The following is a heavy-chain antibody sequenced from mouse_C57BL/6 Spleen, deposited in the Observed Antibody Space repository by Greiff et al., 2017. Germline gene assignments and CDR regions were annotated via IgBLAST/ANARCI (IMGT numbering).Heavy chain of an antibody. V-gene: IGHV1-50*01. J-gene: IGHJ4*01. Sequence: VQLQQSGAELVKPGASVKLSCKASGYTFTSYWMQWVKQRPGQGLEWIGEIDPSDSYTNYNQKFKGKATLTVDTSSSTAYMQLSSLTSEDSAVYYCARGGHYSNPYYAMDYWGQGTSVTVSS. CDR1: GYTFTSYW. D-gene: IGHD2-5*01. CDR3: ARGGHYSNPYYAMDY. CDR2: IDPSDSYT.